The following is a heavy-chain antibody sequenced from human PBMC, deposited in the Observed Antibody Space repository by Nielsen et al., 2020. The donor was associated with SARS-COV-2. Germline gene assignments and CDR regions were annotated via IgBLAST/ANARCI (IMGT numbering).Heavy chain of an antibody. Sequence: GESLKISCAASGFTFSSSYMSWVRQAPGKGLEWVANIKQDGSEKYYVDSVKGRFTISRDNAKNSLFLQMNSLRAEDTAVYYCARDSQWLVTGYYYYGMDVWGQGTTVTVSS. V-gene: IGHV3-7*03. J-gene: IGHJ6*02. CDR1: GFTFSSSY. CDR3: ARDSQWLVTGYYYYGMDV. CDR2: IKQDGSEK. D-gene: IGHD6-19*01.